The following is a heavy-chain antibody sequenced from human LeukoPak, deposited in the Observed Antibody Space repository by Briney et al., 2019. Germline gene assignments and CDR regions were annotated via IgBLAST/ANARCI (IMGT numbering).Heavy chain of an antibody. CDR3: ARGTYYYGSGSYNFDY. J-gene: IGHJ4*02. Sequence: SETLALICAFLGGSFSGYYWSWIRQPPGKGLEGIGELNHSGSTNYNPSLKSRVTISVDTSKNQFSLKLSSVTAADTAVYYCARGTYYYGSGSYNFDYWGQGTLVTVSS. D-gene: IGHD3-10*01. CDR2: LNHSGST. CDR1: GGSFSGYY. V-gene: IGHV4-34*01.